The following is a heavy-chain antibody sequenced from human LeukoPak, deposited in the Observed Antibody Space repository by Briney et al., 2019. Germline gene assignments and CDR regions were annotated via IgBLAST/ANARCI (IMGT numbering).Heavy chain of an antibody. CDR2: ISYDGSNK. V-gene: IGHV3-30-3*01. D-gene: IGHD5-12*01. Sequence: GGSLRLSCAASGFTFSSYAMHWVRQAPGKGLEWVAVISYDGSNKYYADSVKGRFTISRDNSKNTLYLQMNSLRAEDTAVYYCARGSSRVLVAASTHDAFDIWGQGTMVTVSS. J-gene: IGHJ3*02. CDR1: GFTFSSYA. CDR3: ARGSSRVLVAASTHDAFDI.